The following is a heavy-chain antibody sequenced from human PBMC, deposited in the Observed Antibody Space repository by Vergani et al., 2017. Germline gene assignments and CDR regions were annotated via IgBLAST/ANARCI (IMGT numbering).Heavy chain of an antibody. J-gene: IGHJ6*02. CDR3: ARHRGCGGFFPSSYFYGMVV. CDR2: IHHSGDT. CDR1: DSSIMTNPY. Sequence: QVQLQESGPGLVKPSETLTLTCDVSDSSIMTNPYWGWFRQSPGKGLEWIGCIHHSGDTHYNSSLKSRVSISIVSSSKFSLSLTSVTAADTAIYYCARHRGCGGFFPSSYFYGMVVLVHGATVTVCS. V-gene: IGHV4-38-2*01. D-gene: IGHD2-21*01.